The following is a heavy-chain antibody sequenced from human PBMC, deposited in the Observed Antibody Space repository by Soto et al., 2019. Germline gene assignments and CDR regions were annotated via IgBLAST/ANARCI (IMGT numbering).Heavy chain of an antibody. V-gene: IGHV4-34*01. CDR1: GGSYSGYY. Sequence: QVQLQQWGAGLLKPSETLSLTCAVYGGSYSGYYWSWIRQPPGKVLEWIGEINHSGSTNYNPSLKSRVTISVDTSKNQFSLKLSSVTAADTAVYYCARVKTTSTGVLFDYWGQGTLVTVSS. CDR2: INHSGST. J-gene: IGHJ4*02. D-gene: IGHD4-17*01. CDR3: ARVKTTSTGVLFDY.